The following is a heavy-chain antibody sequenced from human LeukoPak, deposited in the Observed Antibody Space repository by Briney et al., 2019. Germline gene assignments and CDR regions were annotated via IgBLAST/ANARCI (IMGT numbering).Heavy chain of an antibody. CDR2: INPNSGGT. CDR1: GYTFTGCY. CDR3: ARTWGYCSSTSCRDAFDI. V-gene: IGHV1-2*02. J-gene: IGHJ3*02. Sequence: ASVKVSCKASGYTFTGCYMHWVRQAPGQGLEWMGWINPNSGGTNYAQKFQGRVTMTRDTSISTAYMELSRLRSDDTAVYYCARTWGYCSSTSCRDAFDIWGQGTMVTVSS. D-gene: IGHD2-2*01.